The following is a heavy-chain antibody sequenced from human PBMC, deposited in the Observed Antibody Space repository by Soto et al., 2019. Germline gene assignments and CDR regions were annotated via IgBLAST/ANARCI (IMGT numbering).Heavy chain of an antibody. CDR2: IIPIFGTP. Sequence: QVQLVQSGPEVKKPGSSVRVSCKASGGTFSSYAISWVRKAPGQGLEWMGGIIPIFGTPNYAQTFQGRVTITAEESTRTVYMELSSLRSEDTAVYSCARGPAYASNWSVAWFDPWGQGTLVTVSS. V-gene: IGHV1-69*01. J-gene: IGHJ5*02. D-gene: IGHD6-13*01. CDR1: GGTFSSYA. CDR3: ARGPAYASNWSVAWFDP.